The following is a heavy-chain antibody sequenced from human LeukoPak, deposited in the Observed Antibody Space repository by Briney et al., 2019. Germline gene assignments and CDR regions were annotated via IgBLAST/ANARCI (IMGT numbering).Heavy chain of an antibody. J-gene: IGHJ6*02. D-gene: IGHD3-9*01. CDR2: IYYSGST. V-gene: IGHV4-61*01. CDR3: ARDSRGDIFRNYYYYGMDV. CDR1: GGSASSGSFY. Sequence: SETLSLTCTVSGGSASSGSFYWGWIRQPPGKGLEWIGYIYYSGSTNYNPSLESRVTISIDTSKNQFSLKLNSVTAADTAVYYCARDSRGDIFRNYYYYGMDVWGQGTTVTVSS.